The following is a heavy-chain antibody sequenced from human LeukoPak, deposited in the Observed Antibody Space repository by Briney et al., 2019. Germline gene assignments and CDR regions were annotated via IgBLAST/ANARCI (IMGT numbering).Heavy chain of an antibody. J-gene: IGHJ4*02. D-gene: IGHD3-10*01. Sequence: PSETLSLTCTVSGGSISSYYCSWIRQPPGKGLEWIGYIYYSGSTNYNPSLKSRVTISVDTSKNQFSLKLSSVTAADTAVYYCARGGGSGSYYRYFDYWGQGTLVTVSS. CDR2: IYYSGST. V-gene: IGHV4-59*01. CDR3: ARGGGSGSYYRYFDY. CDR1: GGSISSYY.